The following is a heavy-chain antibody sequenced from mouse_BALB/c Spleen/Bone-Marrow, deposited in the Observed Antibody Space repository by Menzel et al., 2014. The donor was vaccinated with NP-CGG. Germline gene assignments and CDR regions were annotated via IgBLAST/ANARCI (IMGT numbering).Heavy chain of an antibody. CDR3: ARWGTTVVDAMDY. D-gene: IGHD1-1*01. Sequence: VKLVESGPELVKPGASVRISCKASGYTFTSYYIHWVKQRPGQGLEWIGWIYLGNVNAKYNEKFKGKATLTADKSSSTAYMQLSSLTSEDSAVYFCARWGTTVVDAMDYWGQGTSVTVSS. J-gene: IGHJ4*01. CDR2: IYLGNVNA. V-gene: IGHV1S56*01. CDR1: GYTFTSYY.